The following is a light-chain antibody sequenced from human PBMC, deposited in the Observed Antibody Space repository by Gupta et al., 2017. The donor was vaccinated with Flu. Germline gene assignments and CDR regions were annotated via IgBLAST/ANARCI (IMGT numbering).Light chain of an antibody. V-gene: IGLV2-14*01. CDR2: EVS. J-gene: IGLJ1*01. CDR3: SSSTTTSTWV. CDR1: SSDVGGYNY. Sequence: QSALTPPASVSRSPAPSITISCTGTSSDVGGYNYVSWYQQYPGTAPTLMMDEVSNRPSGVSNRFSGSKAAKKDSLTISGLQAEDEADYYCSSSTTTSTWVFGTGTKVTVL.